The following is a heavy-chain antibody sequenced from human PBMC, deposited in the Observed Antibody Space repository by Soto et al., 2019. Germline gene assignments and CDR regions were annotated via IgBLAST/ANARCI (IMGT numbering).Heavy chain of an antibody. CDR3: AKDSNKYSSSLRGRYFDY. Sequence: GGSLILSCSPSGFHFGSYFRSWVRPAPGKGLEWVSGISGGGSNTFYADPVKGRFTISRDNSKNTLLLQMNSLGAEDTAVYYCAKDSNKYSSSLRGRYFDYWGQGIGVTVSA. CDR2: ISGGGSNT. CDR1: GFHFGSYF. V-gene: IGHV3-23*01. D-gene: IGHD4-4*01. J-gene: IGHJ4*02.